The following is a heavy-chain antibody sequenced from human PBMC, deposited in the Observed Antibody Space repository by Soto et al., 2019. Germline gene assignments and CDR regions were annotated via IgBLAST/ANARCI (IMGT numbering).Heavy chain of an antibody. V-gene: IGHV3-30*04. D-gene: IGHD6-13*01. Sequence: QEQLVESGGGVVQPGRSLRLSCVASGFTFSSFAMHWVRQAPGKGLEWVAVMSYDGRNKSYADSVKGRVSISRDNSKNTLYLQMNRLRAEDTAVYYCAKVKVIAAGWGMDVWGQGTAVTVSS. CDR2: MSYDGRNK. CDR1: GFTFSSFA. J-gene: IGHJ6*02. CDR3: AKVKVIAAGWGMDV.